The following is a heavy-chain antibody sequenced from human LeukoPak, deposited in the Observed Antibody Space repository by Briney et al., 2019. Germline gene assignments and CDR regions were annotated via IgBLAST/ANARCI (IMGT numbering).Heavy chain of an antibody. CDR3: ARDGTAAGYDY. D-gene: IGHD6-13*01. V-gene: IGHV3-53*01. CDR1: GFTVSSNY. J-gene: IGHJ4*02. Sequence: GGSLRLSCAASGFTVSSNYVSWVRQAPGKGLEWVSVIYSGGSTYYADSVKGRFTISRDNSKNTLYLQMNSLRAEDTAVYYCARDGTAAGYDYWGQGTLVTVSS. CDR2: IYSGGST.